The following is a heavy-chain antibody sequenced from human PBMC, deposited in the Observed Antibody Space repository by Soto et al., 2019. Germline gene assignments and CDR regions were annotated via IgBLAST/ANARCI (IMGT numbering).Heavy chain of an antibody. CDR3: ARDLASTTIPNY. CDR1: GFTFPNYA. D-gene: IGHD4-17*01. Sequence: PGGSLRLSCAASGFTFPNYAMSWLRQAPGKGLEWVAVISYDGSNKYYADSVKGRFTISRDNSKNTLYLQMNSLRAEDTAVYYCARDLASTTIPNYWGQGTLVTVSS. V-gene: IGHV3-30*03. CDR2: ISYDGSNK. J-gene: IGHJ4*02.